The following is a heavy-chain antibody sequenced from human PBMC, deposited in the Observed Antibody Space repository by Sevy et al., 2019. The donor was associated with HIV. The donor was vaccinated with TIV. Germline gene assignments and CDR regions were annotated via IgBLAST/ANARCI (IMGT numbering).Heavy chain of an antibody. J-gene: IGHJ6*02. Sequence: GGSLRLSCAASGFTFSGSAMHWVRHASGKGLEWVGRIRSKANSYATAYAASVKGRFTISRDDSKNTAYLQMNSLKTEDTAVYYCTRVCLSGSYYYYGMDVWGQGTTVTVSS. CDR1: GFTFSGSA. CDR2: IRSKANSYAT. V-gene: IGHV3-73*01. CDR3: TRVCLSGSYYYYGMDV. D-gene: IGHD3-16*01.